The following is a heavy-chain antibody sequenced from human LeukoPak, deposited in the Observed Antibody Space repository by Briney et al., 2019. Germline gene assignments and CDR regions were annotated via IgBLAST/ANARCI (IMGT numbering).Heavy chain of an antibody. CDR2: ISSSSSYI. V-gene: IGHV3-21*01. J-gene: IGHJ4*02. Sequence: PGGSLRLSCVTSGFTFSTYGMNWVRQAPEKGLEWVSHISSSSSYIYYADSVKGRFTVSRDNGKNSLYLQMNSLRAEDTGVYYCASEGTEDYWGQGTLVTVSS. D-gene: IGHD1-1*01. CDR1: GFTFSTYG. CDR3: ASEGTEDY.